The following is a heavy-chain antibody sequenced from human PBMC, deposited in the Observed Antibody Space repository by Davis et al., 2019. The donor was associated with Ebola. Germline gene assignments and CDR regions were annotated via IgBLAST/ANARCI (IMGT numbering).Heavy chain of an antibody. J-gene: IGHJ6*02. D-gene: IGHD4-23*01. V-gene: IGHV3-7*03. Sequence: GESPNISCAAPGFISSNYWMSWVRQAPGKGPEWVAIIKQDGGEKYYVDSVKGRFTISRDNAKNSLFLQMNSLRAEDTALYYCASGDGRGNSYDMDVWGQGTTVTVSS. CDR2: IKQDGGEK. CDR3: ASGDGRGNSYDMDV. CDR1: GFISSNYW.